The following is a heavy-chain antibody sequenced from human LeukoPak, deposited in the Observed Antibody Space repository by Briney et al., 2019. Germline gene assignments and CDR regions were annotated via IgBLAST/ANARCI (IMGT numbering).Heavy chain of an antibody. CDR1: GLTFSRCA. CDR2: IGGSGDST. Sequence: PGGSLRLSCAASGLTFSRCAMGWVRLAPGKGLEWVSTIGGSGDSTYYAGSVKGRFTISRDHSKNTLYLQMNSLRADDSAVYYCARGDGCNCFDYWGQGTLVTVSS. J-gene: IGHJ4*02. V-gene: IGHV3-23*01. CDR3: ARGDGCNCFDY. D-gene: IGHD5-24*01.